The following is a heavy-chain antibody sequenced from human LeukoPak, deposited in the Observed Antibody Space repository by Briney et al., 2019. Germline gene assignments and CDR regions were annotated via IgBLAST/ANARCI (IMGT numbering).Heavy chain of an antibody. CDR2: ISYDGSNK. V-gene: IGHV3-30*04. D-gene: IGHD5-18*01. Sequence: RGSLRLSCAASGFTFSSYAMHWVRQAPGKGLEWVAVISYDGSNKYYADSVKGRFTIFRDNSKNTLYLQMNSLRAEDTAVYYCADSYGRWGYWGQGTLVTVSS. CDR3: ADSYGRWGY. CDR1: GFTFSSYA. J-gene: IGHJ4*02.